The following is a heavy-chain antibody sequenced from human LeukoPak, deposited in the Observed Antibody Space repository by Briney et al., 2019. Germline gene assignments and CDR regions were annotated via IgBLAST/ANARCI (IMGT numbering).Heavy chain of an antibody. Sequence: SETLSLTCTVSGGSISSYYWSWIRQPPGKGLEWIGYIYYSGSTNYNPSLKSRVTISVDTSKNPFSLKLSSVTAADTAVYYCARAHIPATAILYYYYGMDVWGQGTTVTVSS. CDR2: IYYSGST. D-gene: IGHD2-2*02. J-gene: IGHJ6*02. V-gene: IGHV4-59*01. CDR1: GGSISSYY. CDR3: ARAHIPATAILYYYYGMDV.